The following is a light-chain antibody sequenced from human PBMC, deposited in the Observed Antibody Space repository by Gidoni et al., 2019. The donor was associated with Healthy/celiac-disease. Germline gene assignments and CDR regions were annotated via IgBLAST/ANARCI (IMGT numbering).Light chain of an antibody. CDR1: QSISSY. CDR2: AAS. Sequence: DIHLTQSASSLSASVGDRVTITCRASQSISSYLNWYQQKPGKAPKLLIYAASSLQSGVPSRFGGSGSGTDFTLTISSLQPEDFATYYCQQSYSTPLFTFGHGTKVDIK. J-gene: IGKJ3*01. CDR3: QQSYSTPLFT. V-gene: IGKV1-39*01.